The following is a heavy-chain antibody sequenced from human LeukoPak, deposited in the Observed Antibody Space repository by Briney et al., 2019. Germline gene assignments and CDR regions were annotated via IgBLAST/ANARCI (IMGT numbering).Heavy chain of an antibody. Sequence: GRSLRLSCAASGFTFSSYAMSWVRQAPGKGLEWVSAISGSGGSTYYADSVKGRFTISRDNSKNTLYLQMNSLRAEDMAVYYCAKIHSDGFDYWGQGTLVTVSS. CDR2: ISGSGGST. D-gene: IGHD2-21*01. V-gene: IGHV3-23*01. CDR1: GFTFSSYA. CDR3: AKIHSDGFDY. J-gene: IGHJ4*02.